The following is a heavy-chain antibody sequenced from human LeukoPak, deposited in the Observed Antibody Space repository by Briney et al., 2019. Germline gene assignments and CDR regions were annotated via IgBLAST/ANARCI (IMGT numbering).Heavy chain of an antibody. Sequence: GGSLRLSCATSGFTFSSYAMHWVRQAPGKGLEWVAVISYDGSNKYYAGSVKGRFTISRDNSKNTLYLQMNSLRAEDTAVYYCARDSRRGGSGSYPYYYYGMDVWGQGTTVTVSS. J-gene: IGHJ6*02. D-gene: IGHD3-10*01. V-gene: IGHV3-30*04. CDR1: GFTFSSYA. CDR2: ISYDGSNK. CDR3: ARDSRRGGSGSYPYYYYGMDV.